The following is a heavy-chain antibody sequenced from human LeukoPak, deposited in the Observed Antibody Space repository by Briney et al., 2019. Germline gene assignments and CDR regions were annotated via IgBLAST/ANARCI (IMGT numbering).Heavy chain of an antibody. V-gene: IGHV3-72*01. CDR1: GLKLSDHY. D-gene: IGHD1/OR15-1a*01. Sequence: GGSLRLSCAASGLKLSDHYIDWVRQAPGKGLEWVGRSRNKASRYTTEYAASVEGRFTISRDVSESSLYLQMDSLRTEDTAVYYCGRIAISANNGMDVWGQGTTVTVSS. J-gene: IGHJ6*02. CDR2: SRNKASRYTT. CDR3: GRIAISANNGMDV.